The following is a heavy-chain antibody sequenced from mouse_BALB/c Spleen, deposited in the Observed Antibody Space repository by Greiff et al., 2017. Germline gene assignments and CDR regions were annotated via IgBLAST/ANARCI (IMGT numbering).Heavy chain of an antibody. Sequence: VQLQQSGAELAKPGASVRMSCKASGYTFTSYWMHWVKQRPGQGLEWIGYINPSTGYTEYNQKFKDKATLTADKSSSTAYMQLSSLTSEDSAVYYCANNYYGSSYWFAYWGQGTLVTVSA. CDR1: GYTFTSYW. V-gene: IGHV1-7*01. CDR2: INPSTGYT. D-gene: IGHD1-1*01. CDR3: ANNYYGSSYWFAY. J-gene: IGHJ3*01.